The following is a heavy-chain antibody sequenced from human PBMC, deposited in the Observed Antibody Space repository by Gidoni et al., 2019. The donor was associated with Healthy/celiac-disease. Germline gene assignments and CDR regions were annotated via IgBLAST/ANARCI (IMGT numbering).Heavy chain of an antibody. CDR2: ISWNSGSI. Sequence: EVQLVESGGGLVQPGRSLRLSCAASGVTFDDYAMHWVRQAPGTGMEWVSGISWNSGSIGYADSVKGRFTISRDNAKNSLYLQMNSLRAEDTALYYCARMTTAFDYWGQGTLVTVSS. CDR1: GVTFDDYA. CDR3: ARMTTAFDY. D-gene: IGHD4-4*01. J-gene: IGHJ4*02. V-gene: IGHV3-9*01.